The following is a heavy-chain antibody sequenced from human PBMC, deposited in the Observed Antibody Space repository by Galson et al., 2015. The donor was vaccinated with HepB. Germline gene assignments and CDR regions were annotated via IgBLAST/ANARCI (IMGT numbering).Heavy chain of an antibody. V-gene: IGHV1-18*01. CDR3: ASSTASYGMDV. CDR2: ISGFDGNT. J-gene: IGHJ6*02. Sequence: SVKVSCKASGYTFTSFGINWVRQAPGQGLEWMGWISGFDGNTKYAQKLQGRVTMTTDTSTSTAYMELSSLRSEDTAVYYCASSTASYGMDVWGQGTTVTVSS. CDR1: GYTFTSFG. D-gene: IGHD4-17*01.